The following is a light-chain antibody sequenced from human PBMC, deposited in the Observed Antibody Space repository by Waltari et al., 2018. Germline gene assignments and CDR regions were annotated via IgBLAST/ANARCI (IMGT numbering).Light chain of an antibody. Sequence: QSALTQPASVSGSPGKSITISCTGTSSGVGSNNLVPWYQQHPGQAPKVVIYEGSERPSGISNRFSGSKSGITASLTISGLQPEDEADYYCCSYAGSGTFVVFGGGTKLTVL. J-gene: IGLJ2*01. V-gene: IGLV2-23*03. CDR2: EGS. CDR3: CSYAGSGTFVV. CDR1: SSGVGSNNL.